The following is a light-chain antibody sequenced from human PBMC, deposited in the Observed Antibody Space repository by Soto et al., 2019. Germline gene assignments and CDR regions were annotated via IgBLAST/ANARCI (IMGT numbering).Light chain of an antibody. CDR2: KAS. CDR1: QTTSSS. V-gene: IGKV1-5*03. CDR3: QQDNSYSAE. Sequence: DIHMNQAPVTLCLALPKTDTTTCVASQTTSSSLAWYQQKPGKAPKLLIYKASTLKSGVLSRFSGSGSGTEFTLTISSLQPDDFATYYCQQDNSYSAEFAQGTKVEIK. J-gene: IGKJ1*01.